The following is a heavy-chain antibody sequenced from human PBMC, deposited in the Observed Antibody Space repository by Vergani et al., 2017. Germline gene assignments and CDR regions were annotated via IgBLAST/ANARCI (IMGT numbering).Heavy chain of an antibody. V-gene: IGHV4-31*03. CDR3: ARAPNHSGYYYMDV. Sequence: QVQLQESGPGLVKPSQTLSLTCTVSGGSISSGGYYWSWIRQHPGKGLEWIGYIYHSGSTYYNPSLKSRVTISVDRSKNQFSLKLSSVTAADTAVYYCARAPNHSGYYYMDVWGKGTTVTVSS. CDR1: GGSISSGGYY. CDR2: IYHSGST. D-gene: IGHD1-26*01. J-gene: IGHJ6*03.